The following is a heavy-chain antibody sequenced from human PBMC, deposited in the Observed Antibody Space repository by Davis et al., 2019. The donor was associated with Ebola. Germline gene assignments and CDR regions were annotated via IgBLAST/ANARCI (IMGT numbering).Heavy chain of an antibody. V-gene: IGHV3-66*01. CDR2: IYSGGST. CDR1: GFTVSSNY. D-gene: IGHD1-26*01. J-gene: IGHJ4*02. Sequence: GGSLRLSCAASGFTVSSNYMSWVRQAPGKGLEWVSIIYSGGSTDYADSVKGRFTISRDNSKNTLYLQMNSLRAEDTAVYYCAKDTLLDEGVYWGQGTLVTVSS. CDR3: AKDTLLDEGVY.